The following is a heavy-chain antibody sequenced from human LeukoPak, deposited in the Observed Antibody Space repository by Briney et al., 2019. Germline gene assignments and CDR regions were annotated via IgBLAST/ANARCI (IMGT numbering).Heavy chain of an antibody. J-gene: IGHJ4*02. Sequence: SETLSLTCTVSGGFISSSSYYWGWIRQPPGKGLEWIGSIYYSGSTYYNPSLKSRVTISVDTSKNQFSLKLSSVTAADTAVYYCARECDSSSWYRCFDYWGQGTLVTVSS. V-gene: IGHV4-39*07. CDR2: IYYSGST. D-gene: IGHD6-13*01. CDR1: GGFISSSSYY. CDR3: ARECDSSSWYRCFDY.